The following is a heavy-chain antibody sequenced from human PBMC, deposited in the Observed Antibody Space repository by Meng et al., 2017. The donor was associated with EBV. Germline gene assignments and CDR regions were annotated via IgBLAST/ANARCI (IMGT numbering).Heavy chain of an antibody. D-gene: IGHD4-11*01. CDR2: IYYTGST. J-gene: IGHJ5*02. Sequence: QVQLQESGPGLVKPSETLSLTCTVSGVSVNNESYYWGWIRQPPGRGLEYIGYIYYTGSTNYNSSLKSRVTISLDKSKNQFSLKLTSLTAADTAIYYCARGDYTNYPRWFDTWGQGTLVTVAS. V-gene: IGHV4-61*01. CDR3: ARGDYTNYPRWFDT. CDR1: GVSVNNESYY.